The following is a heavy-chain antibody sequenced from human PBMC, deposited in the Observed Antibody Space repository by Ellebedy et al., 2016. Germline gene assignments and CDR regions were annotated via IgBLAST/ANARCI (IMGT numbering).Heavy chain of an antibody. J-gene: IGHJ4*02. CDR1: CYSISSGYY. D-gene: IGHD5-18*01. CDR3: ARAADAPTVMAGGGIDS. CDR2: IY. Sequence: SETLSLTXTVSCYSISSGYYWGWIRQPPGKGLEWIGSIYNPSLKSRVTISVDTSKKQFSLNLRSVTAADTAVYYCARAADAPTVMAGGGIDSWGPGTLVTVSP. V-gene: IGHV4-38-2*02.